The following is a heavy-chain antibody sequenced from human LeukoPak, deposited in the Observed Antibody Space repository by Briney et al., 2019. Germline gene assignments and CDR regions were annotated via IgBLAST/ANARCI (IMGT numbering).Heavy chain of an antibody. CDR2: IYHSGST. V-gene: IGHV4-30-2*01. Sequence: SQTLSLTCAVSGGSISSGGYSWSWIRQPPGKGLEWIGYIYHSGSTYYNPSLKSRVTISVDRSKNQFSLKLSSVTAADTAVYYCAGEVVPAAREDYYYYGMDVWGQGTTVTVSS. CDR3: AGEVVPAAREDYYYYGMDV. D-gene: IGHD2-2*01. CDR1: GGSISSGGYS. J-gene: IGHJ6*02.